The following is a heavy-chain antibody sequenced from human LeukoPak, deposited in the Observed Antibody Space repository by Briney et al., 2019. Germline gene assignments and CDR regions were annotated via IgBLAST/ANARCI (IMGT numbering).Heavy chain of an antibody. J-gene: IGHJ4*02. V-gene: IGHV4-59*01. D-gene: IGHD1-26*01. CDR2: VYYNGST. Sequence: SETLSLTCTVSGVYISGYYWSWIRQPPGKGLEWIGEVYYNGSTSHNPSLKSRLTISVDTSKKQFSLNLSSVTAADTAVYYCARDFHSRYGGRYLDYWGQGTLVTVSS. CDR3: ARDFHSRYGGRYLDY. CDR1: GVYISGYY.